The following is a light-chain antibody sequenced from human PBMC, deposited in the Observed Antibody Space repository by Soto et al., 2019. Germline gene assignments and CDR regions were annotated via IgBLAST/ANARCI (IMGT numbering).Light chain of an antibody. CDR3: YQRSTWPLA. CDR1: QSVNSY. V-gene: IGKV3-11*01. J-gene: IGKJ4*01. CDR2: DAS. Sequence: EIVLTQSPATLSLSPGERATLSCRASQSVNSYLAWYQQKPGQAPGLLIYDASNRATGIPARFSGSGSGTDFTLTISSLEPEDFAVYYCYQRSTWPLAFGGGTKVEIK.